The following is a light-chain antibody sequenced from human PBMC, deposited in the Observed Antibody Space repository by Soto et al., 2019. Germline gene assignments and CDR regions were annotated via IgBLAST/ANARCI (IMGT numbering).Light chain of an antibody. J-gene: IGKJ4*01. CDR2: AAS. CDR3: QQLNSYPRVT. CDR1: QGISGS. Sequence: DIPLTQSPSFLSASVGDRVTITCRASQGISGSLAWYQQKPGKAPKLLIYAASTLQSGVPSRFSGSGSGTEFTLTISSLQPEDCATYYCQQLNSYPRVTFGGGTKVEIK. V-gene: IGKV1-9*01.